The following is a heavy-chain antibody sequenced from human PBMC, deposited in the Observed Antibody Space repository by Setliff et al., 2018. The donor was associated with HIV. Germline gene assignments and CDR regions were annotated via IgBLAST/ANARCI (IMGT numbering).Heavy chain of an antibody. CDR3: ARYSTLTTNFDY. CDR1: GYSTGSGSF. CDR2: IPHNGGT. D-gene: IGHD4-17*01. J-gene: IGHJ4*02. V-gene: IGHV4-38-2*01. Sequence: PSETLSLTCAVSGYSTGSGSFWGWIRQPPGKGLEWIATIPHNGGTYYNPDPSLTGRVTISLDTSKNQFSLKLAFVTAADTAVYYCARYSTLTTNFDYWGQGALVTVSS.